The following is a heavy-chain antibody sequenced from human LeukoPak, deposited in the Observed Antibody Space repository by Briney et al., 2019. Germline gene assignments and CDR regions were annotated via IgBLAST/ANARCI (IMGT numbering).Heavy chain of an antibody. CDR2: INPNP. Sequence: GASVKVSCKASGYTFTNYFIYWVRQAPGQGLEWMGIINPNPKYAQKFQGRVTMTRDTSASTVYMELSSLRSEDTAVYYCARANSYGMDVWGQGTTVTVSS. V-gene: IGHV1-46*01. CDR3: ARANSYGMDV. J-gene: IGHJ6*02. CDR1: GYTFTNYF.